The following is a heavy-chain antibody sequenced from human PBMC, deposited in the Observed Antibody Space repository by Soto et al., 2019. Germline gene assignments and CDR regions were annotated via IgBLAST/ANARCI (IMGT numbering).Heavy chain of an antibody. CDR2: IIPIFGTA. D-gene: IGHD2-2*01. J-gene: IGHJ6*02. Sequence: SVKVSCKASVGTFSSYAISWVRQAPGQGLEWMGGIIPIFGTANYAQKFQGRVTITADESTSTAYMELSSLRSEDTAVYYCARDLGYSSSTSRRYYYYGMDIWGQGTTVTVSS. CDR3: ARDLGYSSSTSRRYYYYGMDI. CDR1: VGTFSSYA. V-gene: IGHV1-69*13.